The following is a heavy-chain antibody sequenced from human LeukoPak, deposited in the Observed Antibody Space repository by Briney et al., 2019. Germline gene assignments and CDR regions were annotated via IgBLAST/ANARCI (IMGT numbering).Heavy chain of an antibody. J-gene: IGHJ4*02. CDR3: ARGNYYDSSGYYSPIFDY. V-gene: IGHV1-18*01. CDR2: ISAYNGNT. Sequence: GASVKVSCMASGYMFTSYGLSWVRQTPGQGLEWMGWISAYNGNTNYAQKLQGRVTMTTDTSTSTAYMELRSLRSDDTAVYYCARGNYYDSSGYYSPIFDYWGQGTLVTVSS. D-gene: IGHD3-22*01. CDR1: GYMFTSYG.